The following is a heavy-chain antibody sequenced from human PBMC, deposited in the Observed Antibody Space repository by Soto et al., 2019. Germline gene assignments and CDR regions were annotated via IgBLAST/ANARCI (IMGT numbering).Heavy chain of an antibody. CDR3: ARDSISWSHHGEG. D-gene: IGHD6-13*01. V-gene: IGHV3-30*04. CDR1: GLTFRSYA. CDR2: ISYDGKNK. J-gene: IGHJ1*01. Sequence: QEQLVESGGGVVQPGKSLRLSCAASGLTFRSYAMHWVRQAPGKGLAWVAFISYDGKNKYYADSVMGRFTISSDDSKNTLFVQMNSLRPEDTAVYYCARDSISWSHHGEGWGRGTLVAVSS.